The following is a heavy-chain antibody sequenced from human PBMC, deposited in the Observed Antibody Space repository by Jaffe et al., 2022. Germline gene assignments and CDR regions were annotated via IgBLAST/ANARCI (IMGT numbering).Heavy chain of an antibody. J-gene: IGHJ4*02. CDR3: AKDFWDDYGSPPDY. CDR2: ISYDGSNK. CDR1: GFTFSSYG. Sequence: QVQLVESGGGVVQPGRSLRLSCAASGFTFSSYGMHWVRQAPGKGLEWVAVISYDGSNKYYADSVKGRFTISRDNSKNTLYLQMNSLRAEDTAVYYCAKDFWDDYGSPPDYWGQGTLVTVSS. V-gene: IGHV3-30*18. D-gene: IGHD3-10*01.